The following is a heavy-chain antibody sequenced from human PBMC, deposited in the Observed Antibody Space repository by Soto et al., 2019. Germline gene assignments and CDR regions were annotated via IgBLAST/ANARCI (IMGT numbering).Heavy chain of an antibody. CDR1: GDSVRSSNW. CDR3: ATMKKPRGYYYGLNV. Sequence: QVQLQESGPGLVKPSGTLSLTCAVSGDSVRSSNWWTWVRQSPGKGLEWIVEIYHLGGTNYNPSLKSRVTISVDMAKNQVSLKLSSVTAADTAVYYCATMKKPRGYYYGLNVWGQGTTVTVSS. J-gene: IGHJ6*02. CDR2: IYHLGGT. V-gene: IGHV4-4*02.